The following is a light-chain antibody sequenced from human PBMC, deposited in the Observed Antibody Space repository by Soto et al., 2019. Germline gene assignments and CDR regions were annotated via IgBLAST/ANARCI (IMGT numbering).Light chain of an antibody. Sequence: DIQMTQSPATLSASVGDRVTITCRASQSSSRWLTWYQQKPGKAPKLLIYEASNLESGVPSRFSGSGSGTEFTLTIGGLQPDDFATYYCQQFNSYPITFGQGTRLEIK. CDR1: QSSSRW. CDR3: QQFNSYPIT. V-gene: IGKV1-5*01. J-gene: IGKJ5*01. CDR2: EAS.